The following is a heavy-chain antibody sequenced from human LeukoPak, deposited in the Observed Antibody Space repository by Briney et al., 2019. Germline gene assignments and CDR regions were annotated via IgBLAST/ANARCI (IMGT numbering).Heavy chain of an antibody. CDR1: GFTFSSYS. D-gene: IGHD3-10*01. CDR2: ISSSSSYI. Sequence: GGSLRLSCAASGFTFSSYSMNWVRQAPGKGLEWVSSISSSSSYIYYADSVKGRFTISRDNSKNTLYLQMNSLRAEDTAVYYCAKRIYGSGSYRQDDAFDIWGQGTMVTASS. V-gene: IGHV3-21*04. CDR3: AKRIYGSGSYRQDDAFDI. J-gene: IGHJ3*02.